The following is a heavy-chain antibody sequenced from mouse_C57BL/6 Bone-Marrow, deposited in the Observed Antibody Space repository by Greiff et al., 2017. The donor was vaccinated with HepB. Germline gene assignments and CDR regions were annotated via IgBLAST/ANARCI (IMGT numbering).Heavy chain of an antibody. V-gene: IGHV5-17*01. CDR3: ARRPITTVVPFDY. Sequence: EVKVVESGGGLVKPGGSLKLSCAASGFTFSDYGMHWVRQAPEKGLEWVAYISSGSSTIYYADTVKGRFTISRDNAKNTLFLQMTSLRSEDTAMYYCARRPITTVVPFDYWGQGTTLTVSS. J-gene: IGHJ2*01. CDR1: GFTFSDYG. CDR2: ISSGSSTI. D-gene: IGHD1-1*01.